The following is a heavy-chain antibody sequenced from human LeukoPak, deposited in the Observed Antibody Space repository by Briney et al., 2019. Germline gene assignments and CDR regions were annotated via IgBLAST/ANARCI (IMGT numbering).Heavy chain of an antibody. CDR2: MNPNSGNT. J-gene: IGHJ6*02. D-gene: IGHD1-14*01. Sequence: ASVKVSCKASGYTFTSYDINWVRQATGQGLEWMGWMNPNSGNTGYAQKFQGRVTMTRNTSISTAYMELSSLRSEDTAVYYCARWGTEAEKTGVSYYYYGMDVWGQGTTVTVS. V-gene: IGHV1-8*01. CDR3: ARWGTEAEKTGVSYYYYGMDV. CDR1: GYTFTSYD.